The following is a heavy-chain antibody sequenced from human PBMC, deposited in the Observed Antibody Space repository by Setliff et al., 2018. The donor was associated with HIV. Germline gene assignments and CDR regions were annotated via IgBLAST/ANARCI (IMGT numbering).Heavy chain of an antibody. D-gene: IGHD5-18*01. CDR3: ARHPDTAMVTY. V-gene: IGHV4-38-2*01. CDR2: IYHSGST. CDR1: GYSISSGYY. J-gene: IGHJ4*02. Sequence: SETLSLTCAVSGYSISSGYYWGWIRQPPGKRLEWIGSIYHSGSTYYNPSLKSRVTISVDTSKNQFSLKLSSVTAADTAVYYCARHPDTAMVTYWGQGTLVTVSS.